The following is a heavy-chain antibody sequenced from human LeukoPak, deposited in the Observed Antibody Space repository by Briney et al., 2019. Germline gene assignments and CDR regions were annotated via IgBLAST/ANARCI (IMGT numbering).Heavy chain of an antibody. J-gene: IGHJ2*01. CDR3: AREAVGTGDWYFDL. V-gene: IGHV3-74*01. CDR2: MDSSGSST. CDR1: GFIFSNYW. Sequence: GGSLRLSCTVSGFIFSNYWMHWIRQAPGKGLVWVSRMDSSGSSTSYADSVRGRFTISRDNAKNTLYLQMNSLRVEDTAVYYCAREAVGTGDWYFDLWGRGTLVSVSP. D-gene: IGHD7-27*01.